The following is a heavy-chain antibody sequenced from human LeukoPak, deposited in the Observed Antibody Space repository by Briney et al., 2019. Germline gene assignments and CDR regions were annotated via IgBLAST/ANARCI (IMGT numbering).Heavy chain of an antibody. V-gene: IGHV3-23*01. Sequence: GGSLRLSCAASGFTFSDYAMSWVRQAPGEGPEWVSGISGSGADTYYPDSVKGRFTISRDNSKNTVSLQMNNLRVEDTAVYYCARDIVVVPAAVFDPWGQGTLVTVSS. CDR3: ARDIVVVPAAVFDP. CDR2: ISGSGADT. D-gene: IGHD2-2*01. CDR1: GFTFSDYA. J-gene: IGHJ5*02.